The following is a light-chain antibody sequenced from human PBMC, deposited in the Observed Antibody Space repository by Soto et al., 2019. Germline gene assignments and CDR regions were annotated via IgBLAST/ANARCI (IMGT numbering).Light chain of an antibody. CDR2: AAS. CDR1: HDIGDW. Sequence: DVQMSQSPAHVSAPIADTIKVPFRASHDIGDWLAWYQQRPGQAPKLLIYAASTLHSGVPSRFSGSGSGTDFTLTISSLQPEDFATYYCQQIGSYPFTFGPGTKVDI. CDR3: QQIGSYPFT. J-gene: IGKJ3*01. V-gene: IGKV1-12*02.